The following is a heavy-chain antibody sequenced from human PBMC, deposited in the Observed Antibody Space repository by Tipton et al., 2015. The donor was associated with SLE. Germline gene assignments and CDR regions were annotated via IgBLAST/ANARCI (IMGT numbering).Heavy chain of an antibody. CDR3: ARHGMVNYYYYGMDV. J-gene: IGHJ6*02. D-gene: IGHD4-23*01. V-gene: IGHV4-59*08. CDR1: GGPISSYY. CDR2: IYYNGKT. Sequence: TLSLTCSVSGGPISSYYWSWIRQPPAKGLEWIGFIYYNGKTNYNSSLKSRVTISVDTSKSQFSLKLRSVTAADTAVYYCARHGMVNYYYYGMDVWGQGTTVTVSS.